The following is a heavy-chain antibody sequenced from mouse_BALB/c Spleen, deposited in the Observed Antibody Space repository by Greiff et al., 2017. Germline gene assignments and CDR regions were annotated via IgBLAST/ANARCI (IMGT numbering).Heavy chain of an antibody. CDR2: IWGDGST. V-gene: IGHV2-6-7*01. J-gene: IGHJ4*01. Sequence: VQLQQSGHGLVAPSQSLSITCTVSGFSLTGYGVNWVRQPPGKGLEWLGMIWGDGSTDYNSALKSRLSISKDNSKSQVFLKMNSLQTDDTARYYCAREDGKAYYAMDYWGQGTSVTVSS. D-gene: IGHD2-1*01. CDR3: AREDGKAYYAMDY. CDR1: GFSLTGYG.